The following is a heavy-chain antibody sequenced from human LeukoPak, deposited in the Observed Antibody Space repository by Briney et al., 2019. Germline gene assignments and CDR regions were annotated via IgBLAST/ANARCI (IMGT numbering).Heavy chain of an antibody. CDR1: GFTFSDCY. V-gene: IGHV3-11*01. Sequence: PGWSLRLSCAPSGFTFSDCYMSGVGQAAGKGREGVSCICSSSSRVFYGDFVQGRFTISRDNAKTSLHLQMNPLRVEDTAVYYCARAHYDKDAFDIWGQGTRVTVSS. CDR3: ARAHYDKDAFDI. D-gene: IGHD3-3*01. J-gene: IGHJ3*02. CDR2: ICSSSSRV.